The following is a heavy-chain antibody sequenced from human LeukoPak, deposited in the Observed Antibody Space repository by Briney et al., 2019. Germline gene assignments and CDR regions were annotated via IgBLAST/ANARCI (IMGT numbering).Heavy chain of an antibody. CDR2: IKTDGSRT. CDR1: GFTFSSYW. J-gene: IGHJ4*02. CDR3: ARDMFMFRGVIDY. Sequence: GGSLRLSCAASGFTFSSYWMHWVRQAPGKGLAWVSRIKTDGSRTTYADSVKGRFTISRHNAKNTLYLLMNSLRAEDTAVYYCARDMFMFRGVIDYWGQGTLVTVSS. V-gene: IGHV3-74*01. D-gene: IGHD3-16*01.